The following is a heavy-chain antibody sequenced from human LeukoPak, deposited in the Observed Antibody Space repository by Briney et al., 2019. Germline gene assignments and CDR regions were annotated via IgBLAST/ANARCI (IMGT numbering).Heavy chain of an antibody. J-gene: IGHJ5*02. D-gene: IGHD2-2*01. CDR1: GGSISSYY. Sequence: PSETLSLTCTVSGGSISSYYWSWIRQPAGKGLEWIGRIYTSGSTNYNPSLKSRVTMSVDTSKNQFSLKLSSVTAAGTAVYYCARSIVVVPAAQTGFDPWGQGTLVTVSS. V-gene: IGHV4-4*07. CDR3: ARSIVVVPAAQTGFDP. CDR2: IYTSGST.